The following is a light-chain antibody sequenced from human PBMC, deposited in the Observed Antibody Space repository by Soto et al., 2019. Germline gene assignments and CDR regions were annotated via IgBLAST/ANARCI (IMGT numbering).Light chain of an antibody. CDR1: QGISSY. CDR2: AAS. V-gene: IGKV1-8*01. J-gene: IGKJ4*01. Sequence: AIRMTQSPSSFSASTGDRVTITCRASQGISSYLAWYQQKPGKAPKLLMFAASTLQSGVKSRFSGSRSGTDFTLPISCLQSEDFATYYCQQYYSYPLTFGGGTKVEMK. CDR3: QQYYSYPLT.